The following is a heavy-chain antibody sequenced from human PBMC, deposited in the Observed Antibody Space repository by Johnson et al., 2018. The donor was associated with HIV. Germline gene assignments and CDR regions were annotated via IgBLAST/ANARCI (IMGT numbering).Heavy chain of an antibody. J-gene: IGHJ3*02. Sequence: QVQLVESGGGVVQPGRSLRLSCAASGFTFSSYGMHWVRQAPGKGLEWVAVIWFDGSKKYYADSVKGRFTISSDNSKNTLYLQMNSLRAEDTAVYYCARLPSGYSRDAFDIWGQGTMVTVSS. CDR3: ARLPSGYSRDAFDI. CDR1: GFTFSSYG. D-gene: IGHD5-18*01. CDR2: IWFDGSKK. V-gene: IGHV3-33*01.